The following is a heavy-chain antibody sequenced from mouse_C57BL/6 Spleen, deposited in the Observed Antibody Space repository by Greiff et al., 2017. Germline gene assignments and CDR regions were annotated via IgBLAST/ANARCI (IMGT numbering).Heavy chain of an antibody. J-gene: IGHJ4*01. CDR3: ARELYYSNYNAMDY. CDR2: INPSTGGT. D-gene: IGHD2-5*01. CDR1: GYSFTGYY. Sequence: VQLKQSGPELVKPGASVKISCKASGYSFTGYYMNWVKQSPEKSLEWIGEINPSTGGTTYNQKFKAKATLTVDKSSSTAYMQLKSLTSEDSAVYYCARELYYSNYNAMDYWGQGTSVTVSS. V-gene: IGHV1-42*01.